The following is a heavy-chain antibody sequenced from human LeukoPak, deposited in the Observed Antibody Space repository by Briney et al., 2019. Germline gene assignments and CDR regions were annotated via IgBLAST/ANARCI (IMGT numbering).Heavy chain of an antibody. CDR2: IYYSGST. CDR3: ARLVKDGRYSYGLYYFDY. J-gene: IGHJ4*02. Sequence: NPSETLSLTCTVSGGSISSYYWSWIRQPAGKGLEWIGRIYYSGSTNYNPSLKSRVTISVDTSKNQFSLKLSSVTAADTAVYYCARLVKDGRYSYGLYYFDYWGQGTLVTVSS. CDR1: GGSISSYY. D-gene: IGHD5-18*01. V-gene: IGHV4-59*08.